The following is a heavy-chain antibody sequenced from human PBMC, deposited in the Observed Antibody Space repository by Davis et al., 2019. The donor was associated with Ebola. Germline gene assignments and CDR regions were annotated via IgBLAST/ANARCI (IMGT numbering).Heavy chain of an antibody. Sequence: GESLKISCAASGFTFSGSAMHWVHQASGKGLEWVGRIRSKANSYATAYAASVKGRFTISRDDSKNTAYLQMNSLKTEDTAVYYCTTTTVTFDYWGQGTLVTVSS. J-gene: IGHJ4*02. CDR1: GFTFSGSA. CDR3: TTTTVTFDY. D-gene: IGHD4-17*01. V-gene: IGHV3-73*01. CDR2: IRSKANSYAT.